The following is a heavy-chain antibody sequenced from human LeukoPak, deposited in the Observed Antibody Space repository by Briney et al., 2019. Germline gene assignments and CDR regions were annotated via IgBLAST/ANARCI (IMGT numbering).Heavy chain of an antibody. CDR3: ARGDGSVPAATPFTEWFDP. CDR1: GYTFTGYY. Sequence: GASVTVSCTASGYTFTGYYMHWVRQAPGQGLEWMGWINPNSGGTNYAQKFQGRVTMTRDTSISTAYMELSRLRSDDTAVYYCARGDGSVPAATPFTEWFDPWGQGTLVTVSS. V-gene: IGHV1-2*02. J-gene: IGHJ5*02. CDR2: INPNSGGT. D-gene: IGHD2-2*01.